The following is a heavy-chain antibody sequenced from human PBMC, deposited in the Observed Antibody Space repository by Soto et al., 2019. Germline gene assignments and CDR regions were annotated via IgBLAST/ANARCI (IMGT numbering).Heavy chain of an antibody. Sequence: PSQTLSLTCAISGDSVSSNSAAWNWIRPSPSRGLEWLGRTYYRSKWYNDYAVSVKSRITINPDTSKNKFSLQLNSVTPEDTAVYYCARAITGTTVGMDVWGQGTTVTVSS. CDR1: GDSVSSNSAA. D-gene: IGHD1-20*01. CDR2: TYYRSKWYN. J-gene: IGHJ6*02. V-gene: IGHV6-1*01. CDR3: ARAITGTTVGMDV.